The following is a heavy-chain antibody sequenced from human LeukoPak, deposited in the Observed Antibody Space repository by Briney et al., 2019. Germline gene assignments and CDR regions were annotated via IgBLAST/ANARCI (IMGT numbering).Heavy chain of an antibody. V-gene: IGHV3-23*01. D-gene: IGHD3-9*01. CDR2: ITGSGSGI. CDR3: AKWGDYDVLTGYYVSDY. J-gene: IGHJ4*02. Sequence: GGSLRLSCAASGFTFSNYAMSWVRQAPGKGLEWVSAITGSGSGIYYADSMKSRFTISRDNSKNTLYLQINSLKAEDTAVYYCAKWGDYDVLTGYYVSDYWGQGTLVTVSS. CDR1: GFTFSNYA.